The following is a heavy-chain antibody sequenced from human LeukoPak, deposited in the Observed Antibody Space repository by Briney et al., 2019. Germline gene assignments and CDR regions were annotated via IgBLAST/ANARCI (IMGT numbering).Heavy chain of an antibody. CDR1: GGSISSSSYY. V-gene: IGHV4-39*07. J-gene: IGHJ5*02. CDR3: ARGYYVGYYDFWSGFDLGWFDP. D-gene: IGHD3-3*01. Sequence: SETLSLTCTVSGGSISSSSYYWGWIRQPPGKGLEWIGSIYYSGSTYYNPSLKSRVTISVDTSKNRFSLKLSSVTAADTAVYYCARGYYVGYYDFWSGFDLGWFDPWGQGTLVTVSS. CDR2: IYYSGST.